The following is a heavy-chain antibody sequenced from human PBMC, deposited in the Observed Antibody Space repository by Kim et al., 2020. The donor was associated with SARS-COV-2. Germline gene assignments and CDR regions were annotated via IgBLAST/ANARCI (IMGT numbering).Heavy chain of an antibody. J-gene: IGHJ4*02. Sequence: GGSLRLSCSASGFTFSSYAMHWVRQAPGKGLEYVSAISSNGGSTYYADSVKGRFTISRDNSKNTLYLQMSSLRAEDTAVYYCVKDQGTWIQLWSVTYWGQGTLVTVSS. CDR2: ISSNGGST. D-gene: IGHD5-18*01. CDR3: VKDQGTWIQLWSVTY. V-gene: IGHV3-64D*06. CDR1: GFTFSSYA.